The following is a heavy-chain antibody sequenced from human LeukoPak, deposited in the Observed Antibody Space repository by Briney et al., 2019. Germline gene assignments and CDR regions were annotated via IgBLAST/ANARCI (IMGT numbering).Heavy chain of an antibody. CDR2: IRGGGGST. D-gene: IGHD6-19*01. CDR1: GFTFSNYA. V-gene: IGHV3-23*01. Sequence: PGGSLRLSCAASGFTFSNYAMNWVRQTPGKGLEWVSAIRGGGGSTDYADSVKGRFTISRDNSKNTLSLQMDSLRAGDTAIYHCAKPVGSSGWYGDCDCWGRGTLVSVSS. CDR3: AKPVGSSGWYGDCDC. J-gene: IGHJ4*02.